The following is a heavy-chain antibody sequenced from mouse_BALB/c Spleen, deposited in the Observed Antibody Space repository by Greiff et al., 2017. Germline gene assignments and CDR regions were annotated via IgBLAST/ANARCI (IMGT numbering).Heavy chain of an antibody. Sequence: EVQRVESGGGLVKPGGSLKLSCAASGFTFSSYAMSWVRQTPEKRLEWVASISSGGSTYYPDSVKGRFTISRDNARNILYLQMSSLRSEDTAMYYCARGHYYGSSYYFDYWGQGTTLTVSS. D-gene: IGHD1-1*01. CDR1: GFTFSSYA. J-gene: IGHJ2*01. CDR2: ISSGGST. CDR3: ARGHYYGSSYYFDY. V-gene: IGHV5-6-5*01.